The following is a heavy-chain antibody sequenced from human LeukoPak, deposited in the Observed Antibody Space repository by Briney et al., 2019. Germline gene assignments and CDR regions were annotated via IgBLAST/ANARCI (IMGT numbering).Heavy chain of an antibody. CDR1: GFTFDDYA. J-gene: IGHJ4*03. V-gene: IGHV3-9*01. CDR2: ISWNSGSI. CDR3: ARRYFDY. Sequence: GGSLRLSCAASGFTFDDYAMHWVRQAPGKGLEWVSGISWNSGSIGYADSVKGRFTISRDNAKNSLYLQMNSLRAEDTAVYYCARRYFDYWGQGTLVTVSS.